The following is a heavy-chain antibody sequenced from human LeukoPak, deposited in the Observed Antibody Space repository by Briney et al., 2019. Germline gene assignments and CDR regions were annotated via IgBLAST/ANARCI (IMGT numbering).Heavy chain of an antibody. CDR2: IYSGGST. CDR1: GFTVSSNY. D-gene: IGHD3-22*01. J-gene: IGHJ5*02. V-gene: IGHV3-66*01. CDR3: ARSQTHYYDSSGYYPRWFDP. Sequence: GGSLRLSCTVSGFTVSSNYMSWVRQAPGKGLEWVSVIYSGGSTYYADSVKGRFTISRDNSKNTLYLQMNSLRAEDTAVYYCARSQTHYYDSSGYYPRWFDPWGQGTLVTVSS.